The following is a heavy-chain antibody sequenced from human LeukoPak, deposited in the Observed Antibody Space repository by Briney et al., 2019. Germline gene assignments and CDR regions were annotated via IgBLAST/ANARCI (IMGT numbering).Heavy chain of an antibody. CDR2: KYYSGSN. V-gene: IGHV4-59*01. CDR3: AGGMSWWPWDY. D-gene: IGHD2-15*01. Sequence: SETLSLTCSVSGGSISSYYWSWIRQPPGKGLEWIGFKYYSGSNSYNPSLTSRVTISIDTSKNQFSLKMSSVTAADTAVYYCAGGMSWWPWDYWGQGTLVTVSS. CDR1: GGSISSYY. J-gene: IGHJ4*02.